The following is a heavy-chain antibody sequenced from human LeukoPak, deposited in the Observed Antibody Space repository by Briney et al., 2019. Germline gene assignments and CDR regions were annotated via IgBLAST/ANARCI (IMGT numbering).Heavy chain of an antibody. CDR1: GFTFSSCS. CDR2: IDFTSRYI. J-gene: IGHJ1*01. Sequence: GGSLRLSCAASGFTFSSCSMNWVRQAPGKGLEWVSSIDFTSRYIYNADSVKGRFTTSRDDAKNSLDLQMNSLKVEDTAVYYCATPAAGPGAEYSLYWGQGTLVIVSS. V-gene: IGHV3-21*01. CDR3: ATPAAGPGAEYSLY. D-gene: IGHD6-13*01.